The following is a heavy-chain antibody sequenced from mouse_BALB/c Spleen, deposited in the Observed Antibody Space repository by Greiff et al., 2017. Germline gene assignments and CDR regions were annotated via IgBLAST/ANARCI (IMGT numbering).Heavy chain of an antibody. CDR1: GYTFTSYW. CDR3: TREGTYDYVLD. Sequence: VQLQQPGAELVRPGASVKLSCKASGYTFTSYWINWVKQRPGQGLEWIGNIYPSDSYTNYNQKFKDKATLTVDKSSSTAYMQLSSPTSEDSAVYYCTREGTYDYVLDWGQGTTLTVSS. V-gene: IGHV1-69*02. CDR2: IYPSDSYT. J-gene: IGHJ2*01. D-gene: IGHD2-4*01.